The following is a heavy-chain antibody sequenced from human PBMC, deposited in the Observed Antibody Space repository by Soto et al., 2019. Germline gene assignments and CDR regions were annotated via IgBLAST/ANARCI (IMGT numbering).Heavy chain of an antibody. CDR3: ARDEWVRGVLYYYGMDV. CDR2: IIPIFGTA. V-gene: IGHV1-69*13. J-gene: IGHJ6*02. CDR1: GGTFSSYA. Sequence: ASVKVSCKASGGTFSSYAISWVRQAPGQGLEWMGGIIPIFGTANYAQKFQGRVTITADESTSTAYMELSSLRSEDTAVYYCARDEWVRGVLYYYGMDVWGQGTTVTVSS. D-gene: IGHD3-10*01.